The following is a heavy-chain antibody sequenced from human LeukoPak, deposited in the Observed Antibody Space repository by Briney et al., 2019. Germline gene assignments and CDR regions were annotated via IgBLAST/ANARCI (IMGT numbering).Heavy chain of an antibody. D-gene: IGHD2-15*01. V-gene: IGHV1-8*01. Sequence: GASVKVSCKASGYTFTSYDINWVRQATVQGLEWMGWMNPNSGNTGYAQKFQGRVTMTRNTSISTAYMELSSLRSEDTAVYYCARDWDIVVVVAATRLDYWGQGTLVTVSS. J-gene: IGHJ4*02. CDR1: GYTFTSYD. CDR2: MNPNSGNT. CDR3: ARDWDIVVVVAATRLDY.